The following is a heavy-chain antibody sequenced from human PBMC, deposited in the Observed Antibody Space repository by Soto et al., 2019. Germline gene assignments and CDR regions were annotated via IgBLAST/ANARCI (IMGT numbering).Heavy chain of an antibody. Sequence: QVQLVESGGGVVQPGRSLRLSCAASGFTFSSYAIHWVRQAPGKGLKWVAVISYDGGTKYYADSVKGRFTISRDNAKNTLYLQMNSLRAEDTAVYYCAKEFSKYGSSLGYWGQGTLVTVSS. CDR1: GFTFSSYA. V-gene: IGHV3-30-3*02. D-gene: IGHD6-13*01. J-gene: IGHJ4*02. CDR2: ISYDGGTK. CDR3: AKEFSKYGSSLGY.